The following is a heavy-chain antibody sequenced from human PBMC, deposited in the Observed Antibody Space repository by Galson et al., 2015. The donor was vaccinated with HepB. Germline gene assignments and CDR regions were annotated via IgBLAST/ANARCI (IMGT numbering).Heavy chain of an antibody. Sequence: SVKVSCKASGYTFTGYYMHWVRQAPGQGLEWMGWINPNSGGTNYAQKFQGRVTMTRDTPISTAYMELSRLRSDDTAVYYCARVVVTAIPFWYFDLWGRGTLVTVSS. J-gene: IGHJ2*01. D-gene: IGHD2-21*02. CDR3: ARVVVTAIPFWYFDL. CDR1: GYTFTGYY. CDR2: INPNSGGT. V-gene: IGHV1-2*02.